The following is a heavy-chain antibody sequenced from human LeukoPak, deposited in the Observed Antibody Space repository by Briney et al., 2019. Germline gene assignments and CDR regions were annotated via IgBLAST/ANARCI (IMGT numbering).Heavy chain of an antibody. D-gene: IGHD1-26*01. CDR1: GFTVSSNY. CDR2: IYSGGST. V-gene: IGHV3-66*01. CDR3: AREVVGATSY. Sequence: GGSLRLSCAASGFTVSSNYMSWVRQAPGKGLEWVSVIYSGGSTYYADSVKGRFTISRDNSKDTLYLQMNSLRAEDTAVYYCAREVVGATSYWGQGTLVTVSS. J-gene: IGHJ4*02.